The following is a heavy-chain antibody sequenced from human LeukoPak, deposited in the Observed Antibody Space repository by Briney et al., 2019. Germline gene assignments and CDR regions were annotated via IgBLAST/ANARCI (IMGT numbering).Heavy chain of an antibody. CDR3: ARTIAQYSNTWLYYYYGLDV. Sequence: GGSLRLSCTASGFTFGGYAMSWVRQAPGKGLEWVSSISAGSEDSYYADSVKGRFTISRDNSKSTLYLQMNSLRADDTAVYYCARTIAQYSNTWLYYYYGLDVWGQGTTVAVSS. V-gene: IGHV3-23*01. J-gene: IGHJ6*02. D-gene: IGHD1-7*01. CDR2: ISAGSEDS. CDR1: GFTFGGYA.